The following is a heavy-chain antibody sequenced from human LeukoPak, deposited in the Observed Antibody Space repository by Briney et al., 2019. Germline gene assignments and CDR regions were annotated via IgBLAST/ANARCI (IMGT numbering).Heavy chain of an antibody. CDR1: GGSISSYY. V-gene: IGHV4-4*07. J-gene: IGHJ6*02. CDR3: ARAIPSYFGMDV. Sequence: SETLSLTCNVSGGSISSYYRNWIRQPAGKGLEWIGRVYTSGSTTYSPSFKSRVTMSVDTSKNQVSLKVTSVTAADTAVYYCARAIPSYFGMDVWGQGTTVIVSS. CDR2: VYTSGST.